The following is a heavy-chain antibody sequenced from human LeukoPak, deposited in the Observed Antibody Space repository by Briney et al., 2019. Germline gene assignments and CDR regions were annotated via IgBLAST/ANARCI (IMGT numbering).Heavy chain of an antibody. V-gene: IGHV4-4*07. J-gene: IGHJ4*02. CDR1: GGSISSYY. Sequence: SETLSLTCPVSGGSISSYYWSWVRQPAGKGLEWIGRIYSSGSNNYNPSLKSRVTRSVDTSKNQFSLKLSSVTAADTAMYYCARDNEVAARSFDYWGQGTLVTVSS. D-gene: IGHD6-6*01. CDR2: IYSSGSN. CDR3: ARDNEVAARSFDY.